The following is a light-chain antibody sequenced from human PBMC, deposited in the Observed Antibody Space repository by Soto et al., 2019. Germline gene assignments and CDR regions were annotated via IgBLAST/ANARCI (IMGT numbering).Light chain of an antibody. Sequence: EIVIAHSPATLSFSPGERATLSCRASQSVRSKLAWYQQKPGQAPRLLIYDASTRATGIPARFSGSGSGTEFTLTISSLQSEDFAVYYCQQYNNWPPITFGQGTRLEIK. CDR3: QQYNNWPPIT. V-gene: IGKV3-15*01. J-gene: IGKJ5*01. CDR2: DAS. CDR1: QSVRSK.